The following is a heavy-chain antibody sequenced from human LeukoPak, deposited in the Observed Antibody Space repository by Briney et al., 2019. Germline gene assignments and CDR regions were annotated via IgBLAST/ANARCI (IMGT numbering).Heavy chain of an antibody. D-gene: IGHD2-2*01. CDR2: MNPNSGNT. Sequence: ASVKVSCKASGYTFTSYDINWVRQATGQGLEWMGWMNPNSGNTGYAQKFQGRVTITTDESTSTAYMELSSLRSEDTAVYYCARDAGYCSSTSCYLRDRYYYYYMDVWGKGTTVTVSS. J-gene: IGHJ6*03. V-gene: IGHV1-8*03. CDR3: ARDAGYCSSTSCYLRDRYYYYYMDV. CDR1: GYTFTSYD.